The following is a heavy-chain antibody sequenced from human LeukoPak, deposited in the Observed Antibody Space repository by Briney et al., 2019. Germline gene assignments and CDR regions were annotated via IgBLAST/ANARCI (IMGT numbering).Heavy chain of an antibody. D-gene: IGHD3-10*02. CDR2: ISSSGSTI. Sequence: GGCLRLSRAPSGVTFSSYEINWVRQAPGEGLGWGSYISSSGSTIYYADSVKGRFTISRDNAKNSLYLQMNSLRAEDTAVYYCAELGITMIGGVWGKGTTVTISS. CDR3: AELGITMIGGV. CDR1: GVTFSSYE. V-gene: IGHV3-48*03. J-gene: IGHJ6*04.